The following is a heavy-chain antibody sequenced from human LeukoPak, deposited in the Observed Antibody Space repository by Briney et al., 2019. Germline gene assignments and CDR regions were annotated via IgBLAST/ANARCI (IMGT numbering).Heavy chain of an antibody. CDR2: FDAEDGET. D-gene: IGHD2-21*02. Sequence: ASVTVSCKVSGDTLSELSMHWVRQAPGKGLEWMGGFDAEDGETIYAQKFRGRVTMTEDTSIDTAYMELRGLRSDDTAVYYCATTSDQTASRYFDLWGRGTLVIVSS. J-gene: IGHJ2*01. V-gene: IGHV1-24*01. CDR3: ATTSDQTASRYFDL. CDR1: GDTLSELS.